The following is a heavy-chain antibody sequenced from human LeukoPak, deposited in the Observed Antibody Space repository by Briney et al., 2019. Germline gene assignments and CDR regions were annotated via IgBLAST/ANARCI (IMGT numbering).Heavy chain of an antibody. Sequence: GGSLRLSCAASGFTFSTYWMHWVRQVPGTGLVWASRTNEDGSITDYADSVKGRFTISRDNSKDTLYLQMNSLRAEDTAVYYCGRDLGGRGGAWGQGILVTVSP. J-gene: IGHJ5*02. CDR3: GRDLGGRGGA. V-gene: IGHV3-74*01. CDR2: TNEDGSIT. CDR1: GFTFSTYW. D-gene: IGHD3-16*01.